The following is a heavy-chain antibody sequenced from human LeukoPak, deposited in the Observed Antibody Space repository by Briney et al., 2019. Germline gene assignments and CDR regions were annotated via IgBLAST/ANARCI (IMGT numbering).Heavy chain of an antibody. CDR2: ISSSSSYI. Sequence: GGSLRLSCAASGFTFSSYSMNWVRQAPGKGLEWASSISSSSSYIYYADSVKGRFTISRDNAKNSLYLQMNSLRAEDTAVYYCASTGLGVVVPAAITFDYWGQGTLVTVSS. CDR3: ASTGLGVVVPAAITFDY. J-gene: IGHJ4*02. D-gene: IGHD2-2*01. CDR1: GFTFSSYS. V-gene: IGHV3-21*01.